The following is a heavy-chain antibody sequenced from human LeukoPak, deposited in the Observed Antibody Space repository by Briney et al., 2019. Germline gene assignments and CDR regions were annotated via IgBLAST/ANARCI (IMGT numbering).Heavy chain of an antibody. CDR2: ISGSGGST. CDR3: AKDPRGNCGGTSCNTNYYFDY. CDR1: GFTFSSYA. J-gene: IGHJ4*02. Sequence: GGSLRLSCAASGFTFSSYAMSWVRQAPGKGLEWVSAISGSGGSTYYADSVRGRFTISRDNSKNTLYLQMNSLRAEDTAVYYCAKDPRGNCGGTSCNTNYYFDYWGQGTLVTVSS. V-gene: IGHV3-23*01. D-gene: IGHD2-2*01.